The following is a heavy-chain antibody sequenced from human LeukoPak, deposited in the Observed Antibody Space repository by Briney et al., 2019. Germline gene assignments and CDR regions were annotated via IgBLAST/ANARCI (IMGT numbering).Heavy chain of an antibody. CDR1: GFAFSNAW. V-gene: IGHV3-15*01. J-gene: IGHJ4*02. D-gene: IGHD1-26*01. CDR3: TTGPYSGRYFDY. Sequence: GGSLRLSCAASGFAFSNAWMSWVRQAPGKGLEWVGRIKRKADGVTTDYAVPVKRLLTTARDHSKNPLYMQMNSLKTEDTAVYYCTTGPYSGRYFDYWGQGTMVTVSS. CDR2: IKRKADGVTT.